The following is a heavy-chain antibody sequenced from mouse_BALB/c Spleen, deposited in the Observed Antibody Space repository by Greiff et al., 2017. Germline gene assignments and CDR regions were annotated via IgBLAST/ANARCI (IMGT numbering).Heavy chain of an antibody. CDR1: GYSFTSYW. D-gene: IGHD2-2*01. V-gene: IGHV1-5*01. J-gene: IGHJ4*01. Sequence: VQLKQSGTVLARPGASVKMSCKASGYSFTSYWMHWVKQRPGQGLEWIGAIYPGNSDTSYNQKFKGKAKLTAVTSASTAYMELSSLTNEDSAVYYCTRGGGYDGAMDYWGQGTSVTVSS. CDR3: TRGGGYDGAMDY. CDR2: IYPGNSDT.